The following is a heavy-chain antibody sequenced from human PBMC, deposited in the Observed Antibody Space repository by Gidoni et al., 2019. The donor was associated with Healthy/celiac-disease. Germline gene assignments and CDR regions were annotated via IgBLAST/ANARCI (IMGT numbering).Heavy chain of an antibody. CDR3: ARDREQWLVGYMDV. V-gene: IGHV3-21*01. CDR1: GFTFSSYS. Sequence: EVQLVESGGGLVKPGGSLRLSCAASGFTFSSYSMNWVRQAPGKGREWVSSISSSSSYIYYADSVKGRFTISRDNAKNSLYLQMNSLRAEDTAVYYCARDREQWLVGYMDVWGKGTTVTVSS. J-gene: IGHJ6*03. CDR2: ISSSSSYI. D-gene: IGHD6-19*01.